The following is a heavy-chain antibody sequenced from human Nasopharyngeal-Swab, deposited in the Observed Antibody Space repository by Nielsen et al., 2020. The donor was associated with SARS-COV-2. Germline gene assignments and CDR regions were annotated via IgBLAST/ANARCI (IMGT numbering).Heavy chain of an antibody. Sequence: GSLRLSCAASGFTFSSYEMNWVRQAPGKGLEWVSYISSSGSTIYYADSVKGRFTISRNNAKNSLYLQMNSLRAEDTAVYYCARVSPYGAPFDYWGQGTLVTASS. CDR3: ARVSPYGAPFDY. V-gene: IGHV3-48*03. CDR2: ISSSGSTI. D-gene: IGHD4-17*01. J-gene: IGHJ4*02. CDR1: GFTFSSYE.